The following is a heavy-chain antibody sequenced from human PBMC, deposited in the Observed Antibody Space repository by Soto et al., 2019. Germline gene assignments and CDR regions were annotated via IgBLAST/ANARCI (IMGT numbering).Heavy chain of an antibody. D-gene: IGHD2-15*01. Sequence: ESCPTLVNPTQTLTLTCTFSGFSLSTSGMRVSWIRQPPGKALEWLARIDWDDDKFYNTSLKTRLTISKDSSKNQVVLTMTNMDPVDTATYYCARMFHCSGGTCPFDYWGQGALVTVYS. CDR1: GFSLSTSGMR. CDR2: IDWDDDK. CDR3: ARMFHCSGGTCPFDY. J-gene: IGHJ4*02. V-gene: IGHV2-70*04.